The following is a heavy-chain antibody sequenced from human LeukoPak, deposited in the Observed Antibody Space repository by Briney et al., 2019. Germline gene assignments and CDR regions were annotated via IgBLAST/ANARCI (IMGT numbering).Heavy chain of an antibody. J-gene: IGHJ5*02. CDR2: INSDGSST. D-gene: IGHD2-15*01. Sequence: GGSLRLSCAASGFTFSRYWMHWVRQGPWKGLVWVSRINSDGSSTSHADSVKGRFTISRDNAKNTLYLQMNSLRAEDTAVYYCAREYSTGFDPWGQGTLVTVSS. CDR1: GFTFSRYW. V-gene: IGHV3-74*01. CDR3: AREYSTGFDP.